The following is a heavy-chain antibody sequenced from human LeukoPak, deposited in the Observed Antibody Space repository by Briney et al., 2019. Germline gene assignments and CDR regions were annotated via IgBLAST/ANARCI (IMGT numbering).Heavy chain of an antibody. Sequence: SVKVSCKASGGTFSSYAISWVRQAPGQGLEGMGGIIPIFGTANYAQKFQGRVTITTDESTSTAYMEMSSLRSEDTAVYYCALFGGDIGSRPAYFDNWGQGTLVTVSS. CDR3: ALFGGDIGSRPAYFDN. CDR1: GGTFSSYA. CDR2: IIPIFGTA. J-gene: IGHJ4*02. V-gene: IGHV1-69*05. D-gene: IGHD2-15*01.